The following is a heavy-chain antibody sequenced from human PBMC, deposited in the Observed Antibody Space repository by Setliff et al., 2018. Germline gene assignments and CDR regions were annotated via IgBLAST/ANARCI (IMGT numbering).Heavy chain of an antibody. Sequence: SETLSLTCAVYGGSFSGYYWSWIRQPPGKGLERIGEINHSGSTNYNPSLKSRVTISVDTSKNQFSLKLSSVTAADTAVYYCARSEGRRDGYNWWGQGTLVTVSS. CDR1: GGSFSGYY. D-gene: IGHD5-12*01. V-gene: IGHV4-34*01. CDR2: INHSGST. CDR3: ARSEGRRDGYNW. J-gene: IGHJ4*02.